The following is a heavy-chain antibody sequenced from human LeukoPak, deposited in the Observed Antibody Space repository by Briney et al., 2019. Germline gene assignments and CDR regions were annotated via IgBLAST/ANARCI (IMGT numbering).Heavy chain of an antibody. D-gene: IGHD1-26*01. V-gene: IGHV4-4*07. CDR3: ARGSXDXRSXPGSYYYYYMDV. J-gene: IGHJ6*03. Sequence: SETLSLTCTVSGGSISSYYWSWIRQPAGKGLEWIGRIYTSGSTNYNPSLKSRVTMSVDTSKNQFSLKLSSVTAADTAVYYCARGSXDXRSXPGSYYYYYMDVWGKGTTVTVSS. CDR2: IYTSGST. CDR1: GGSISSYY.